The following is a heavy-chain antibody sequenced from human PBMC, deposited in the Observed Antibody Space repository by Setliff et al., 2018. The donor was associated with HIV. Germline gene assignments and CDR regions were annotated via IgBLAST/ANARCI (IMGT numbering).Heavy chain of an antibody. CDR1: GFTFDGYD. J-gene: IGHJ2*01. CDR3: CKTKMTEWQQLDRGVFDL. V-gene: IGHV3-9*01. CDR2: ISWNSGNR. Sequence: LRLSCAASGFTFDGYDMHWVRQGPGKGLEWVSSISWNSGNRHYADSVKGRFTISRDNAKNSLYLQMNSLRNDDTAFYYCCKTKMTEWQQLDRGVFDLWGRGTLVTVSS. D-gene: IGHD6-13*01.